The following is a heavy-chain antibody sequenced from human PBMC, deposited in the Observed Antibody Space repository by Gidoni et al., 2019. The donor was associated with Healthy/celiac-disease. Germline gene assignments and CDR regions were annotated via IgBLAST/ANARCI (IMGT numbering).Heavy chain of an antibody. CDR3: ARESGYCSSTSCYYYGMDV. Sequence: QVQLQESGPGLVKPSQTLSLTCTFSGGSIRSGGYYWSWVRQHPGKGLEWIGYIYYSGSTYYNPSLKSRVTISVDTSKNQFSLKLSSVTAADTAVYYCARESGYCSSTSCYYYGMDVWGQGTTVTVSS. J-gene: IGHJ6*02. V-gene: IGHV4-31*03. CDR1: GGSIRSGGYY. D-gene: IGHD2-2*01. CDR2: IYYSGST.